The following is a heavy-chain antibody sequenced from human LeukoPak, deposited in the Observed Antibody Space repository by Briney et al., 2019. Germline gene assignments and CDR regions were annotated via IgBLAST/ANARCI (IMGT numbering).Heavy chain of an antibody. V-gene: IGHV4-34*01. CDR3: ARGRDYFYY. CDR2: INHSGST. J-gene: IGHJ4*02. CDR1: GGSFSGYY. Sequence: PSETLSLTCAVYGGSFSGYYWSWIRQPPGKGLEWIGEINHSGSTNYNPSLKSRVTISVDTSKNQFSLKLSSVTAADTAVYYCARGRDYFYYWGQGTLVTVSS.